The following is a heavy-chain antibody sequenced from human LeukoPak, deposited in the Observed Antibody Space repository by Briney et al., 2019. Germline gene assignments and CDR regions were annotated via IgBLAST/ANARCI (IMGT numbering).Heavy chain of an antibody. Sequence: ASVKVSCKTSGYTFMNYFIHWVRQAPGQGLEWMGVINPNDGSTNYAQKFQGRVTMTRDTSTSTLYMELSSLRSDDTAVYYCASNYSDTYFGGFDIWGQGTMVTVSS. CDR1: GYTFMNYF. J-gene: IGHJ3*02. D-gene: IGHD1-26*01. CDR2: INPNDGST. CDR3: ASNYSDTYFGGFDI. V-gene: IGHV1-46*01.